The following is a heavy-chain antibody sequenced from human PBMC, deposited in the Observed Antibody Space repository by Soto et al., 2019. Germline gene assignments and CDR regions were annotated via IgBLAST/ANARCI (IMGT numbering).Heavy chain of an antibody. CDR2: ISYDGSNK. CDR3: ARDGRYCGGDCEGGYAFDI. CDR1: GFTFSSYA. V-gene: IGHV3-30-3*01. D-gene: IGHD2-21*02. J-gene: IGHJ3*02. Sequence: QVQLVESGGGVVQPGRSLRLSCAASGFTFSSYAMHWVRQAPGKGLEWVAVISYDGSNKYYADSVKGRFTISRDNSKNTLYLQMNSLRAEDTAVYYCARDGRYCGGDCEGGYAFDIWGQGTMVTVSS.